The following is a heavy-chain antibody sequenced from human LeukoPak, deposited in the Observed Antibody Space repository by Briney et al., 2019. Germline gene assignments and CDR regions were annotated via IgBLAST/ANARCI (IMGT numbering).Heavy chain of an antibody. J-gene: IGHJ5*02. Sequence: ASVKVSCKASGGTFSSYAISWVRQAPGQGLEWMGRIIPIFGTANYAQKFQGRVTITTDESTSTAYMELSSLRSEDTAVYYCARESSEYSYGKTYWFDPWGQGTLVTVSS. CDR2: IIPIFGTA. V-gene: IGHV1-69*05. CDR3: ARESSEYSYGKTYWFDP. CDR1: GGTFSSYA. D-gene: IGHD5-18*01.